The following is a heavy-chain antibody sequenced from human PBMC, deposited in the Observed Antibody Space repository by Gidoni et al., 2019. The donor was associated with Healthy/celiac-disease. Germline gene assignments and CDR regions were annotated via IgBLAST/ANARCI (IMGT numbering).Heavy chain of an antibody. J-gene: IGHJ4*02. D-gene: IGHD3-10*01. CDR2: MNPNSGNT. V-gene: IGHV1-8*01. CDR1: GYTFTSYD. CDR3: ARVRSVIGDSNY. Sequence: QVQLVQSGAEVKKPGASVKVSCKASGYTFTSYDINWVRQANGQGLEWMGWMNPNSGNTGYAQKFQGRVTMTRNTSISTAYMELSSMRSEETAVYYCARVRSVIGDSNYWGQGTLVTVSS.